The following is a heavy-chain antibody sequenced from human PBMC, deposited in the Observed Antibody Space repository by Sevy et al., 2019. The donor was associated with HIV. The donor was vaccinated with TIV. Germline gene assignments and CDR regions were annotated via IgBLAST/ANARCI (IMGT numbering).Heavy chain of an antibody. CDR1: GFTFSSYG. CDR3: ANAISSSWYYYYYGMDV. J-gene: IGHJ6*02. V-gene: IGHV3-30*18. Sequence: GSLRLSCAASGFTFSSYGMHWVRQAPGKGLEWVAVISYDGSNKYYADSVKGRFTISRDNSKNTLYLQMNSLRAEDTAVYYCANAISSSWYYYYYGMDVWGQGTTVTVSS. D-gene: IGHD6-13*01. CDR2: ISYDGSNK.